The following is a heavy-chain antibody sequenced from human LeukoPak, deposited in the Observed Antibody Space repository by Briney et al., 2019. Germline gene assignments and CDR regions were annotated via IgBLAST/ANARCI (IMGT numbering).Heavy chain of an antibody. V-gene: IGHV4-4*07. D-gene: IGHD3-10*01. Sequence: SETLSLTCTVSGVSISSYYWSWIRQPAGKGLEWIGRIYTSGSTNYNPSLKSRVTMSVDTSKNQFSLKLSSVTAADTAVYYCARVITMVRGNRAFDIWGQGTMVTVSS. J-gene: IGHJ3*02. CDR1: GVSISSYY. CDR2: IYTSGST. CDR3: ARVITMVRGNRAFDI.